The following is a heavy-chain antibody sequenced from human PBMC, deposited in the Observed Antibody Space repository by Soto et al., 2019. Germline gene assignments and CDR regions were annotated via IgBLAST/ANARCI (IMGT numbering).Heavy chain of an antibody. V-gene: IGHV4-59*01. Sequence: KASETLSLTCTVSGGSINNYYWSWIRQPPGKGLEWIGYMFSTGNGNYNPSLKSRATMSVDTSRNQFSLKLSSVTAADTAVYYCARDYYESSGYSPLDYWGRGTLVTVSS. CDR2: MFSTGNG. CDR3: ARDYYESSGYSPLDY. J-gene: IGHJ4*02. D-gene: IGHD3-22*01. CDR1: GGSINNYY.